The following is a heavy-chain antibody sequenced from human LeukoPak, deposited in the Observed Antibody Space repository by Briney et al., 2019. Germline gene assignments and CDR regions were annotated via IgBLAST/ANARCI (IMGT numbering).Heavy chain of an antibody. D-gene: IGHD4-17*01. CDR3: ARGYPYGYYYYYGMDV. Sequence: SETLSLTCTVSGGSISSSSYYWGWIRQPPGKGLEWIGYIFYSGSTYYNPSLKSRVTISVDTSKNQFSLRLSSVTAADTAVYYCARGYPYGYYYYYGMDVWGKGTTVTVSS. CDR1: GGSISSSSYY. J-gene: IGHJ6*04. V-gene: IGHV4-31*03. CDR2: IFYSGST.